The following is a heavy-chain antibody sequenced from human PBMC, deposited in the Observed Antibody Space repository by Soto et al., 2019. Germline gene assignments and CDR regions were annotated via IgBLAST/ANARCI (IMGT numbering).Heavy chain of an antibody. Sequence: PSETLSLTCAVSGYSISSGYYWGWIRQPPGKGLEWIGSIYHSGSTYYNPSLKSRVTISVDTSKNQFSLKLSSVTAADTAVYYCARVGWELLFGNLGPYYFDYWGQGTLVTVSS. D-gene: IGHD1-26*01. CDR3: ARVGWELLFGNLGPYYFDY. CDR2: IYHSGST. CDR1: GYSISSGYY. J-gene: IGHJ4*02. V-gene: IGHV4-38-2*01.